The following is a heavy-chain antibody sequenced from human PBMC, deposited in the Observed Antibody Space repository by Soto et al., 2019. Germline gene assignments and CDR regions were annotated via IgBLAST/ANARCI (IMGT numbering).Heavy chain of an antibody. V-gene: IGHV3-23*01. J-gene: IGHJ3*02. CDR2: ISGSGGSA. CDR3: AKDWFIETSLGPDAFDI. Sequence: LRLSCVASGFTFRSYAMTWVRQGPGRGLEWVSAISGSGGSAFSADSVKGRFTISRDNSKNTLFLQMNSLRAEDTAVYYCAKDWFIETSLGPDAFDIWGQGTMVTVSS. D-gene: IGHD1-26*01. CDR1: GFTFRSYA.